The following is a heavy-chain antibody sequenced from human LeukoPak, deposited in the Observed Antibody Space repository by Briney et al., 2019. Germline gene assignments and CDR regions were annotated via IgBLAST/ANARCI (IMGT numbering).Heavy chain of an antibody. CDR1: GYTFTGYY. CDR3: ARASQSSGWYVSRFDP. Sequence: ASVKVSCKASGYTFTGYYMHWVRQTPGQGLEWMGWINPNSGGTNYAQKFQGRVTMTRDTSISTAYMGLSRLRSDDTAVYYCARASQSSGWYVSRFDPWGQGTLVTVSS. V-gene: IGHV1-2*02. D-gene: IGHD6-19*01. CDR2: INPNSGGT. J-gene: IGHJ5*02.